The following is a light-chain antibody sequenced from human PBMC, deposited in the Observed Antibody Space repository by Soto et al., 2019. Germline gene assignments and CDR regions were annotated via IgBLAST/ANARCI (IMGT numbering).Light chain of an antibody. J-gene: IGLJ2*01. Sequence: QSALTQPASVSGSPRQSITISCTGTSSDIGSYHLVSWYQQHPGKAPKLIIYEGSKRPSGVSNRFSGSKSGNTASLTIAGLQTEDEADYYCCSYARSNFVVFGGGTKVTVL. V-gene: IGLV2-23*01. CDR1: SSDIGSYHL. CDR2: EGS. CDR3: CSYARSNFVV.